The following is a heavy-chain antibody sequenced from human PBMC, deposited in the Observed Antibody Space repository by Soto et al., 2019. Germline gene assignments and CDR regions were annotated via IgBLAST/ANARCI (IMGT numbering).Heavy chain of an antibody. CDR2: VSSGSADI. D-gene: IGHD4-4*01. V-gene: IGHV3-48*02. CDR1: GFIFSAYK. J-gene: IGHJ4*02. Sequence: GGSLRLSGAACGFIFSAYKFNWVRQAPGKVLEWISSVSSGSADIKYADSVWGRFTISRDNDKNSLYVKMNSLKEEDTAVYYCATSASNRFDXWGQGTLVTVSX. CDR3: ATSASNRFDX.